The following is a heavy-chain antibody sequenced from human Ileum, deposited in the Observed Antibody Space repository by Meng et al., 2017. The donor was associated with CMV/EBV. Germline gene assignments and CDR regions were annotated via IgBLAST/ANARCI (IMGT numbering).Heavy chain of an antibody. J-gene: IGHJ4*02. CDR3: MTVTGNYPY. CDR1: ENSFISYA. Sequence: QVHLVQSGSELKKPGASVKVSSKASENSFISYAMNWVRQAPGQGLEWMGWINPDTGGTNYAQKFQGRVTMTRDTSISTAYMELSRLTSDDTAVYFCMTVTGNYPYWGQGALVTVSS. CDR2: INPDTGGT. V-gene: IGHV1-2*02. D-gene: IGHD1-7*01.